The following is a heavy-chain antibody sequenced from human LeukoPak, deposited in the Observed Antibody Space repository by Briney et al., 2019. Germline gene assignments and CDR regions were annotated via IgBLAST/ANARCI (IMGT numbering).Heavy chain of an antibody. CDR1: GGSISGRY. V-gene: IGHV4-4*07. CDR3: ARGITGTTGFDY. Sequence: PSETLSVTCTVSGGSISGRYWSWIRQPAGKGLEFIGRIYSSGSTNYNPSLESRVTMSVDTSNNQFSLRLTSVTAADTALYYCARGITGTTGFDYWGQGTLVTVSS. D-gene: IGHD1-7*01. J-gene: IGHJ4*02. CDR2: IYSSGST.